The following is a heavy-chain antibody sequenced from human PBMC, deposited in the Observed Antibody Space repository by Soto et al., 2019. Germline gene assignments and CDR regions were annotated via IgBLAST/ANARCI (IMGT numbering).Heavy chain of an antibody. CDR3: ARVLVAAAAADYYYYGMDV. Sequence: ASVKVSCKASGYTFTSYYMHWVRQAPGQGLEWMEIINPSGGSTSYAQKFKGRVTMTRDTSTSTVYMELSSLRSEDTAVYYCARVLVAAAAADYYYYGMDVWGQGTTVTVSS. D-gene: IGHD6-13*01. CDR1: GYTFTSYY. J-gene: IGHJ6*02. V-gene: IGHV1-46*01. CDR2: INPSGGST.